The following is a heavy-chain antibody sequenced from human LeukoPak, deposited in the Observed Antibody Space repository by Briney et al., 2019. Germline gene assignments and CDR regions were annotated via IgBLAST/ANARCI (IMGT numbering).Heavy chain of an antibody. CDR1: GGSISSYH. Sequence: SETLSLTCTVSGGSISSYHWSWIRQPPGKGLEWIGYIYYSGSTNYNPYLRSRYNISVDTSKNQFSLKLSSVTAADTAVYYCAIWRGLGYCSSTSCFRFDPWGQGTLVTVSS. D-gene: IGHD2-2*01. CDR2: IYYSGST. CDR3: AIWRGLGYCSSTSCFRFDP. V-gene: IGHV4-59*01. J-gene: IGHJ5*02.